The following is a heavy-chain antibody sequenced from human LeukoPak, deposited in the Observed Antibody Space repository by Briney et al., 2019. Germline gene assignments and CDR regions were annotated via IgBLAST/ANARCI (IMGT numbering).Heavy chain of an antibody. CDR3: AREGPIVGATHLVDY. Sequence: ASVKVSCKAYGYTFTDYYMHWVRQAPGQGLEWMGWINPNSGGTNYAQKFQGRVTMTRDTSISTAYMELSRLRSDDTAVYYCAREGPIVGATHLVDYWGQGTLLTVSS. D-gene: IGHD1-26*01. J-gene: IGHJ4*02. V-gene: IGHV1-2*02. CDR2: INPNSGGT. CDR1: GYTFTDYY.